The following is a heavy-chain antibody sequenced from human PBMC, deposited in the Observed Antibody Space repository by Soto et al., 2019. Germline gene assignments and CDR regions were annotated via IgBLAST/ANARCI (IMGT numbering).Heavy chain of an antibody. V-gene: IGHV1-69*16. Sequence: QVQLVQSGPQVKKPGSSVKVSCTASGGTFGRYTISWVRQAPGQGLEWMGGILPVLGNTNVAQRFQVRLTFTANESTSAANLEQSRLRPEYTAVYSCEKGSVVQTGPNATFAHWCQGNLVTYSS. CDR1: GGTFGRYT. CDR2: ILPVLGNT. D-gene: IGHD3-10*01. CDR3: EKGSVVQTGPNATFAH. J-gene: IGHJ4*02.